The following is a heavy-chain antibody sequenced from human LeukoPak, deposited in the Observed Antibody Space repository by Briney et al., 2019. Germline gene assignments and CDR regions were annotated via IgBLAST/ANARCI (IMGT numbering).Heavy chain of an antibody. CDR2: IYYSGST. D-gene: IGHD6-19*01. CDR1: GGSISSYY. V-gene: IGHV4-59*12. J-gene: IGHJ4*02. Sequence: SETLSLTCTVSGGSISSYYWSWIRQPPGKGLEYIGYIYYSGSTNYSPSLKSRVTISVDTSKNQFSLKLSSVTAADTAIYYCARAVSGRFDYWGQGTQVTVSS. CDR3: ARAVSGRFDY.